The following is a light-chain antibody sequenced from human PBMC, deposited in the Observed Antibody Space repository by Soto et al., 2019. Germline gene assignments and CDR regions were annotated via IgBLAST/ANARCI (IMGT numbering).Light chain of an antibody. Sequence: DIQMTQSPSSLSASVGDRVTITCRASQSISSYLNWYQQKPGKAPKLLIYAASSLQSGVPSRFSGSGSGTDLPLTISSLQPEDFATYYCQQSYRTPPTFGQGTKLEIK. V-gene: IGKV1-39*01. CDR3: QQSYRTPPT. J-gene: IGKJ2*01. CDR1: QSISSY. CDR2: AAS.